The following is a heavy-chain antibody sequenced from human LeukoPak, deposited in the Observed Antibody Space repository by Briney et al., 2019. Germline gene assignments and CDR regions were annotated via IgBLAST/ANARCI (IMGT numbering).Heavy chain of an antibody. CDR2: ISSSSSYI. Sequence: GGSLRLSCAASGFTFSSYSMNWVRQAPGKGLEWVSAISSSSSYIYYADSVKGRFTISRDNAKRSLYVQMTGLRAKDTAVYYCARVATGVTTTVWGQGTLVTVSS. D-gene: IGHD4-17*01. J-gene: IGHJ4*02. V-gene: IGHV3-21*01. CDR3: ARVATGVTTTV. CDR1: GFTFSSYS.